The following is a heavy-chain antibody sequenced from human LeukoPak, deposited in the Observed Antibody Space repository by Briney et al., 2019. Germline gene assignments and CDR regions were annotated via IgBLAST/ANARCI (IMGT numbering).Heavy chain of an antibody. D-gene: IGHD6-19*01. J-gene: IGHJ4*02. CDR2: INHSGST. Sequence: SSETLSLTCAVYGGSFSGYYWSWIRQPPGKGLEWIGEINHSGSTNYNPSLKSRVTISVDTSKNQFSLKLSSVTAADTAVYYCARRSSGSLRHDYWGRGTLVTVSS. V-gene: IGHV4-34*01. CDR3: ARRSSGSLRHDY. CDR1: GGSFSGYY.